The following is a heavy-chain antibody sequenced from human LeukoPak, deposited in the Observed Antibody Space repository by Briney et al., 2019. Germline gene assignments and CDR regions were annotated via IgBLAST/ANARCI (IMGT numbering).Heavy chain of an antibody. CDR1: GFTFGSYA. CDR2: MSYDGINK. CDR3: ARDRYYDILTGYGWFDP. V-gene: IGHV3-30*04. J-gene: IGHJ5*02. Sequence: PGGSLRPSCAASGFTFGSYAMHWVRQAPGKGLEWVAVMSYDGINKYYADSVKGRFTISRDNSKNTLYLQMNSLRAEDTAMYYCARDRYYDILTGYGWFDPWGQGTLVTVSS. D-gene: IGHD3-9*01.